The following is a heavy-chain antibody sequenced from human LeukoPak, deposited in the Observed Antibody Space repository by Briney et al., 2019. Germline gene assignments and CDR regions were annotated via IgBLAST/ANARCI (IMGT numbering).Heavy chain of an antibody. CDR3: ARGSYDILTGYYQYYFDY. D-gene: IGHD3-9*01. Sequence: GGSLRLSCAASGFTFGDYGMTWVRQVPGKGLEWVSSISSSSSYIYYADSVKGRFTISRDNAKNSLYLQMNSLRAEDTAVYYCARGSYDILTGYYQYYFDYWGQGTLVTVSS. CDR1: GFTFGDYG. CDR2: ISSSSSYI. V-gene: IGHV3-21*01. J-gene: IGHJ4*02.